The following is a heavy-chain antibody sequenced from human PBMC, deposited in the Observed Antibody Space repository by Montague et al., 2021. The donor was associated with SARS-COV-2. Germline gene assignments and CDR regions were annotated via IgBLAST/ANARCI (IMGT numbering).Heavy chain of an antibody. CDR3: ARDRWVRNGMDV. CDR2: ISSSSSTI. Sequence: SLRLSCAASGFTFSSYSMNWVRQAPGKGLEWVSYISSSSSTIYYADSVKGRFTISRDKAKNSLYLQMNSLRDEDTAVYYCARDRWVRNGMDVWGQGTLVTVSS. CDR1: GFTFSSYS. V-gene: IGHV3-48*02. J-gene: IGHJ6*02. D-gene: IGHD3-10*01.